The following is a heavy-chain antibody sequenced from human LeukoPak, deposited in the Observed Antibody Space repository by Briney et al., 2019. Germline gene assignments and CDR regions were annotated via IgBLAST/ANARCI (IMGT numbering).Heavy chain of an antibody. V-gene: IGHV4-31*03. CDR2: KYYSGSA. CDR1: GLSFSDGRYY. J-gene: IGHJ3*02. D-gene: IGHD2-2*01. CDR3: ATPYCSGISCLDVFNM. Sequence: PSQTLSLTCNVSGLSFSDGRYYWTWLRQHPGKGLEWIAYKYYSGSAKYNQSLKSRLTISMETSKNQFSLQLSSVTAAETATYYCATPYCSGISCLDVFNMWGQGTRVTVSS.